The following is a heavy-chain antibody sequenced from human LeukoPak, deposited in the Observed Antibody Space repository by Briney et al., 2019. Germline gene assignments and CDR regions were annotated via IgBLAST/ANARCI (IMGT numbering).Heavy chain of an antibody. Sequence: SETLSLTCAVYGGSFSGYYWSWIRQPPGKGLEWIREINHSGSTNYNPSLKSRVTISVDTSKNQFSLKLSSVTAADTAVYYCAGGYDSSGYYYVTPYYFDYWGQGTLVTVSS. CDR2: INHSGST. J-gene: IGHJ4*02. V-gene: IGHV4-34*01. D-gene: IGHD3-22*01. CDR3: AGGYDSSGYYYVTPYYFDY. CDR1: GGSFSGYY.